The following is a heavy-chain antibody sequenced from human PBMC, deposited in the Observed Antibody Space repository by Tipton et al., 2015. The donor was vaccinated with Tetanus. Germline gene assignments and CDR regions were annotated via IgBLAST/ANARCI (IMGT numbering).Heavy chain of an antibody. V-gene: IGHV1-46*01. Sequence: VQSGAEVKKPGASVKVSCKASGYTFTSYHMHWVRQAPGQGLDWMGTINPSGGVTGYAQKFQGRLIMTKDTSTTTVYMELKSLTSEDTALYYCARERGNRGNAFDTWGQGTMVTVSS. CDR1: GYTFTSYH. D-gene: IGHD2/OR15-2a*01. J-gene: IGHJ3*02. CDR2: INPSGGVT. CDR3: ARERGNRGNAFDT.